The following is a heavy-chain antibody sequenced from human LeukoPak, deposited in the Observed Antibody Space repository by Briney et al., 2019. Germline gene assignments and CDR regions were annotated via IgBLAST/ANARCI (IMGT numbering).Heavy chain of an antibody. CDR1: GASISSYF. CDR3: ARDLSGAPGVNWFDP. Sequence: SETLSLTCTVSGASISSYFWSWIRQPPGKGLEWIGYIYYSGSSNYNPSLKSRVTMSVGTSTNQFSLKLTSVTAADTAVYYCARDLSGAPGVNWFDPWGQGTLVTVSS. J-gene: IGHJ5*02. D-gene: IGHD7-27*01. V-gene: IGHV4-59*01. CDR2: IYYSGSS.